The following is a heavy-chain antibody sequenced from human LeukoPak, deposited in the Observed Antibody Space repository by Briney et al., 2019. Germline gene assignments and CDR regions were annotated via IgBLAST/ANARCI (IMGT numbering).Heavy chain of an antibody. J-gene: IGHJ4*02. Sequence: TGRSLRLSCAASGFTFSSYWMNWVRQAPGKGLEWVSYISGSGNIIYYADSVKGRFTVSRDNAKNSLYLQMNDLRAEDTAVYYCAREDSDYSNYDFWGQGTLVTVSS. CDR3: AREDSDYSNYDF. CDR2: ISGSGNII. V-gene: IGHV3-48*03. CDR1: GFTFSSYW. D-gene: IGHD4-11*01.